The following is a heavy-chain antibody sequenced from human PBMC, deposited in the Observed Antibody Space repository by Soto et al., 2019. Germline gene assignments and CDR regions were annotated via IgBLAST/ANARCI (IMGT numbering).Heavy chain of an antibody. CDR3: ASDPSGHDFPVNGYIDL. D-gene: IGHD5-12*01. Sequence: QVQLVESGGGLVKPGGSLRLSCAASGFRFSDYYMGWIRQAPGKGLEWLAYVTREGRSDFVADSVKGRFTSSRDNAQNSLHLQMNSLRVEDTAVYYCASDPSGHDFPVNGYIDLWGQGTLVTVSS. CDR2: VTREGRSD. CDR1: GFRFSDYY. J-gene: IGHJ4*02. V-gene: IGHV3-11*01.